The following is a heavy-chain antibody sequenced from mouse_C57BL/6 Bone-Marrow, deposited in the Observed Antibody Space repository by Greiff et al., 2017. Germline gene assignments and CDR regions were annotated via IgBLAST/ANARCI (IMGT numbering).Heavy chain of an antibody. J-gene: IGHJ2*01. CDR1: GYTFTGYW. D-gene: IGHD1-1*01. Sequence: QVQLQQSGAELMKPGASVKLSCKATGYTFTGYWIEWVKQRPGHGLEWIGEILPGSGSTNYNEKFKGKATFTADTSSNTAYMQLSSLTTEDSAIYYCARTPLIYYYGSSPLDYWGQGTTLTVSS. V-gene: IGHV1-9*01. CDR3: ARTPLIYYYGSSPLDY. CDR2: ILPGSGST.